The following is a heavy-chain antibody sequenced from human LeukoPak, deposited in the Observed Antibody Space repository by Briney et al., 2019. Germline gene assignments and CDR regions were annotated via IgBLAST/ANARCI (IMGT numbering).Heavy chain of an antibody. CDR3: ARARIRRSGGSCFDY. Sequence: SETLSLTCAVYGGSFSGYYWSWIRQPPGKGLEWIGEINHSGSTNYNPSLKSRVTISVDTSKNQFSLKLSSVTAADTAVYYCARARIRRSGGSCFDYWGQGTLATVSS. V-gene: IGHV4-34*01. D-gene: IGHD2-15*01. CDR1: GGSFSGYY. CDR2: INHSGST. J-gene: IGHJ4*02.